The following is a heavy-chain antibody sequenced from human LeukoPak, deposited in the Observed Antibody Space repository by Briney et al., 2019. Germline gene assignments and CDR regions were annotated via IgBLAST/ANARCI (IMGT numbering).Heavy chain of an antibody. CDR1: GFTLSSYE. CDR3: AELGITMIGGV. D-gene: IGHD3-10*02. CDR2: IDYSGGSS. Sequence: GGSLRLSCTVSGFTLSSYEMSWIRQAPGKGLEWVSSIDYSGGSSYYADSVKGRFTISRDNAKNSLYLQMNSLRAEDTAVYYCAELGITMIGGVWGKGTTVTISS. V-gene: IGHV3-48*03. J-gene: IGHJ6*04.